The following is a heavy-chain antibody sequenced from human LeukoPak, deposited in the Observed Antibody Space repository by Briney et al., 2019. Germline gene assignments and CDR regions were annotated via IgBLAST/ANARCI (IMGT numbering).Heavy chain of an antibody. CDR1: GFTFSGSA. J-gene: IGHJ5*02. V-gene: IGHV3-73*01. CDR2: IDKKDNFYAT. D-gene: IGHD1-26*01. CDR3: TRDSGTYNWHDP. Sequence: PGGSLRLSCADPGFTFSGSAIHWVRQSSGEGVGWVGHIDKKDNFYATTSAASVTGRLTISRDDSKNTAYLQMNSLKTEDTALYYCTRDSGTYNWHDPWGQGTLVTVSS.